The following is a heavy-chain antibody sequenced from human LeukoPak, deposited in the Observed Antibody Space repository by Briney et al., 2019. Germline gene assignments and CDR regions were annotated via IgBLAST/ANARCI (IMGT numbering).Heavy chain of an antibody. V-gene: IGHV3-23*01. J-gene: IGHJ4*02. CDR1: GFTFDNYR. D-gene: IGHD1-26*01. CDR2: VNADGGNT. Sequence: QAGGSLRLSCGASGFTFDNYRMSWVRQAPGKGLEWVSTVNADGGNTYYADSVKGRFTISRDNSKSTLILQMNSLRVEDTALYYCTKRVKYGGTWDHFADWVQGTLVTVSS. CDR3: TKRVKYGGTWDHFAD.